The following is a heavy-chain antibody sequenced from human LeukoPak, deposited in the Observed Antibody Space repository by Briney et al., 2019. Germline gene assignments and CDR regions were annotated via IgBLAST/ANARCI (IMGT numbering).Heavy chain of an antibody. Sequence: PGGSLRLSCAASGFTFSDYWIHWVRQAPGKGLVWVSRINREGSDTIYADSVKGRFTISRDNAKNTLYLQMNSLRAEDTAVYYCARSTLGDAFDIWGQGTMVTVSS. D-gene: IGHD1-1*01. CDR2: INREGSDT. CDR1: GFTFSDYW. CDR3: ARSTLGDAFDI. V-gene: IGHV3-74*01. J-gene: IGHJ3*02.